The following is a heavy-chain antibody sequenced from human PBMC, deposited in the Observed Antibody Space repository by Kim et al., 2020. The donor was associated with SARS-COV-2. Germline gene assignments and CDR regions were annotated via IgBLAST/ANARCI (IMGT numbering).Heavy chain of an antibody. Sequence: GGSLRLSCAASGFTLSSYAMSWVRQAPGKGLEWVSAISVSSGRTYYADSVKGRFTISRDNSKNTLYLQMSSLRAEDTAVYYCAKESTGSTLYYYAMDVWGQGTTVTVSS. V-gene: IGHV3-23*01. CDR3: AKESTGSTLYYYAMDV. J-gene: IGHJ6*02. CDR2: ISVSSGRT. CDR1: GFTLSSYA. D-gene: IGHD1-26*01.